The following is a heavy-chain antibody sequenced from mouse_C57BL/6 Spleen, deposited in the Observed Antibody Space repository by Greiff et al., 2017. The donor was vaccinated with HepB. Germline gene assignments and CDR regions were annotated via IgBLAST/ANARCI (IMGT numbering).Heavy chain of an antibody. D-gene: IGHD2-12*01. J-gene: IGHJ4*01. V-gene: IGHV1-54*01. Sequence: QVQLQQSGAELVRPGTSVKVSCKASGYAFTNYLIEWVKQRPGQGLEWIGVINPGSGGTNYNEKFKGKATLTADKSSSTAYMQHSSLTSEDSAVYFCARRSYDYYAMDYWGQGTSVTVSS. CDR2: INPGSGGT. CDR3: ARRSYDYYAMDY. CDR1: GYAFTNYL.